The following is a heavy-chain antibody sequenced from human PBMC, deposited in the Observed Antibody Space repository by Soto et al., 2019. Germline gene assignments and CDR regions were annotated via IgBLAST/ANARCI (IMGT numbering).Heavy chain of an antibody. V-gene: IGHV1-46*01. CDR3: ARLYCSGGSCPNDY. CDR2: INASGGST. D-gene: IGHD2-15*01. J-gene: IGHJ4*02. Sequence: QVQLVQSGAEVKKPGASVKVSCKASGYTFTSYYMHWVRQATGQGLEWMGIINASGGSTSYAQKFQGRVTMTRDTSTSTVYMELSSLISEDTAVYYCARLYCSGGSCPNDYWGQGTLVTVSS. CDR1: GYTFTSYY.